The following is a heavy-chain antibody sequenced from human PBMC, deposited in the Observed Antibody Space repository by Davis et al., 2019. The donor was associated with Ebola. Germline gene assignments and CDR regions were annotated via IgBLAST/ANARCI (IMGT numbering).Heavy chain of an antibody. Sequence: PGGSLRLSCVDSGLTFSNYDMSWVRQAPGKGLDWVSRISSNGDTAYYADSVRGRFTISRDNSRNTLYQQMNNLRAEDTALYYCGGAWDWGQGTLVTVSS. D-gene: IGHD1-26*01. CDR1: GLTFSNYD. V-gene: IGHV3-23*01. CDR2: ISSNGDTA. J-gene: IGHJ4*02. CDR3: GGAWD.